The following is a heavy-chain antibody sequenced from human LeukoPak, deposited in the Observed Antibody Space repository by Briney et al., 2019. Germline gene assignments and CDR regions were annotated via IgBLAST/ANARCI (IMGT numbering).Heavy chain of an antibody. CDR3: AKDLSSSWYGQDY. V-gene: IGHV3-23*01. CDR2: INGSGGST. CDR1: GFTFSSYA. J-gene: IGHJ4*02. Sequence: PGGSLRLSCAASGFTFSSYAMSWVRQAPGKGLEWVSAINGSGGSTYYADSVKGRFTISRDNSKNTLYLQMNSLRAEDTAVYYCAKDLSSSWYGQDYWGQGTLVTVSS. D-gene: IGHD6-13*01.